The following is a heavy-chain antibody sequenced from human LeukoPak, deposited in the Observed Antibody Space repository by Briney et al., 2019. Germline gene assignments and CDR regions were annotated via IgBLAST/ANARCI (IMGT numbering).Heavy chain of an antibody. Sequence: GGSLRLSCAASGFTFSNYGMHWVRQAPGKGLECVAVIWYDGSNKHYADSVKGRFTISRDNSKNTLYLQMNSLRAEDTAVYYCAKDLGIAAAAFDYWGQGTLVTVSS. CDR2: IWYDGSNK. J-gene: IGHJ4*02. CDR1: GFTFSNYG. D-gene: IGHD6-13*01. V-gene: IGHV3-33*06. CDR3: AKDLGIAAAAFDY.